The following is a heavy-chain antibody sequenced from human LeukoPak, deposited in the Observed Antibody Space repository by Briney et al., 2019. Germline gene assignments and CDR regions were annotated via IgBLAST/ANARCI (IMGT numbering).Heavy chain of an antibody. D-gene: IGHD3-22*01. V-gene: IGHV4-59*01. CDR2: IYYSGST. J-gene: IGHJ3*02. CDR1: GGSISSYY. CDR3: ARITMMSSFDI. Sequence: SSETLSLTCTVSGGSISSYYWSWIRQPPGKGLEWIGYIYYSGSTNYNPSLKSRVTILVDTPKNQFSLKLSSVTAADTAVYYCARITMMSSFDIWGQGTMVTVSS.